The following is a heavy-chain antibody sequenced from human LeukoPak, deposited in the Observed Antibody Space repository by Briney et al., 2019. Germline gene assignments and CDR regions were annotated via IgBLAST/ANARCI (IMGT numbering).Heavy chain of an antibody. CDR3: ARAGVLRFLERSNISYYYYMDV. J-gene: IGHJ6*03. Sequence: GRSLRLSCAASGFTFSRYAMHWVRQAPGKGLEWVAVISYDGSNKYYADSVKGRFTISRDNSKNTLYLQMNSLRAEDTAVYYCARAGVLRFLERSNISYYYYMDVWGKGTTVTVSS. CDR2: ISYDGSNK. D-gene: IGHD3-3*01. V-gene: IGHV3-30*01. CDR1: GFTFSRYA.